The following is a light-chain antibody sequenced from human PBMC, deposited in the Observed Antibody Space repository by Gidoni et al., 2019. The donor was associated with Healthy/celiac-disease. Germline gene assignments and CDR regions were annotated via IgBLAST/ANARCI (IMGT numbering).Light chain of an antibody. Sequence: EIVLTQSPGTLSLSPGERATLSCRASQSVSSSYLAWYQQKPGQAPRLLIYGASSRATGIPDRFSGSGSGTDFTLTISRLTPEDFAVYYCQQYGSSPTFGQGTKXEIK. CDR1: QSVSSSY. CDR2: GAS. CDR3: QQYGSSPT. J-gene: IGKJ1*01. V-gene: IGKV3-20*01.